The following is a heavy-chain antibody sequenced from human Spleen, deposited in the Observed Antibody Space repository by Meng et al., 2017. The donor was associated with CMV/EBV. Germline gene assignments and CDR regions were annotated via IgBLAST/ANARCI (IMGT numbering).Heavy chain of an antibody. CDR3: AIYYDSSGYYYGGPY. J-gene: IGHJ4*02. Sequence: GGSSSSSSYYWGWIRQPPGKGLEWIESIYYSGSTYYNPSLKSRVTMSVDTSKNQFSLKLSSVTAADTAVYYCAIYYDSSGYYYGGPYWGQGTLVTVSS. CDR2: IYYSGST. V-gene: IGHV4-39*07. D-gene: IGHD3-22*01. CDR1: GGSSSSSSYY.